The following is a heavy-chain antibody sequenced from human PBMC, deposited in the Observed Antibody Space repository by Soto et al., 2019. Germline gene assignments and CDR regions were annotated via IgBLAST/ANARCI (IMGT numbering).Heavy chain of an antibody. CDR3: AKEKGYISSWFEFDY. D-gene: IGHD6-13*01. J-gene: IGHJ4*02. V-gene: IGHV3-23*01. Sequence: EVQLLESGGGLVQPGGSLRLSCAASGFTFSSYAMSWVRQAPGKGLEWVSAISGSGGSTYYADSVKGRFTISRDNSKNTMYLQMNSPTAEDTAVYYCAKEKGYISSWFEFDYWGQGTLVTVSS. CDR2: ISGSGGST. CDR1: GFTFSSYA.